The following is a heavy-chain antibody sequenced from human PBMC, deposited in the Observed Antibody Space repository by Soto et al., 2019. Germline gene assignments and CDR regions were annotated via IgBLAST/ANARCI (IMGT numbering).Heavy chain of an antibody. Sequence: ASVKVSCKASGYTFTGYYMHWVRQAPGQGLEWMGWINPNSGGTNYAQKFQGWVTMTRDTSISTAYMELSRLGSDDTAVYYCARDPRSGPSFYNLGYCSGGSCYGGMWFDPWGQGTLVTVSS. CDR1: GYTFTGYY. CDR2: INPNSGGT. D-gene: IGHD2-15*01. J-gene: IGHJ5*02. CDR3: ARDPRSGPSFYNLGYCSGGSCYGGMWFDP. V-gene: IGHV1-2*04.